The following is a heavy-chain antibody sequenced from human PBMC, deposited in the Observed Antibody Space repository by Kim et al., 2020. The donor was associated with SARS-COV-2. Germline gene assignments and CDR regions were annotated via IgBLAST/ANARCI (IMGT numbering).Heavy chain of an antibody. Sequence: YAQKFQGRVSMTRDTSISTAHLDLTRLRSDDTALYYCARAIVGATTYFDSWGQGTLVTVSS. J-gene: IGHJ4*02. D-gene: IGHD1-26*01. V-gene: IGHV1-2*02. CDR3: ARAIVGATTYFDS.